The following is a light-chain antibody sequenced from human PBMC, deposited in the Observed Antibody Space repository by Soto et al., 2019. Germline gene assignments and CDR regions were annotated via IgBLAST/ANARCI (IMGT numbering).Light chain of an antibody. V-gene: IGKV3-20*01. CDR1: QSISSTS. CDR3: HYGNSPPWT. CDR2: GAS. Sequence: EIVLTQSPGTLTLSPGERATLSCRASQSISSTSLAWYQQKPGQAPRLLISGASSRATGIPDRFSVSGSGTDFTLSISSLEPEDFAVYYCHYGNSPPWTFAQGTKVEIK. J-gene: IGKJ1*01.